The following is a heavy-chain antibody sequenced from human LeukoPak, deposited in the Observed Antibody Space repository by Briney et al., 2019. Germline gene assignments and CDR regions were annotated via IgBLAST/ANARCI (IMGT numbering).Heavy chain of an antibody. D-gene: IGHD2-15*01. CDR2: ISAYNGNT. CDR1: GYTFTSYG. CDR3: ARDPPRIVVVVAATNYYGMDV. V-gene: IGHV1-18*01. J-gene: IGHJ6*02. Sequence: ASVNVSCKASGYTFTSYGISWVRQAPGQGLEWMGWISAYNGNTNYAQKLQGRVTMTTDASTSTAYMELRSLRSDDTAVYYCARDPPRIVVVVAATNYYGMDVWGQGTTVTVSS.